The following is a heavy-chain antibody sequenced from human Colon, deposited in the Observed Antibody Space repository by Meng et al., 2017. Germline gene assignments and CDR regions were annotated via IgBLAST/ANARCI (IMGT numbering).Heavy chain of an antibody. V-gene: IGHV3-53*01. CDR3: ATSSLGWGGDAFDI. CDR1: DFTVSDKY. D-gene: IGHD7-27*01. J-gene: IGHJ3*02. Sequence: GESLKISCAVSDFTVSDKYMGWLRQAPGKGLEWVSIVYRGGSTDYPDSVKGRFTISRDNSKDTLYLQMNSLRGDDTAVYYCATSSLGWGGDAFDIWGRGTTVTVSS. CDR2: VYRGGST.